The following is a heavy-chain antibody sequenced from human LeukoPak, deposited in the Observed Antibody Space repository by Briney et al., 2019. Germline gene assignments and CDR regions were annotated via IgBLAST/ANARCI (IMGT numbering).Heavy chain of an antibody. D-gene: IGHD3-3*01. CDR1: GFTFSSYA. CDR2: ISGSGGST. V-gene: IGHV3-23*01. CDR3: AKDQNYDFWSGYYSWFGP. Sequence: GGSLRLSCAASGFTFSSYAMSWVRQAPGKGLEWVSAISGSGGSTYYADSVKGRFTISRDNSKNTLYLQMNSLRAEDTAVYYCAKDQNYDFWSGYYSWFGPWGQGTLVTVSS. J-gene: IGHJ5*02.